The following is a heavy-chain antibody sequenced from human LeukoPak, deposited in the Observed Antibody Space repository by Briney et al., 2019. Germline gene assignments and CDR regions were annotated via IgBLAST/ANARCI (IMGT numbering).Heavy chain of an antibody. D-gene: IGHD3-3*01. J-gene: IGHJ3*02. CDR3: ARHPYYDFWSGYALTNAFDI. CDR2: INHSGST. V-gene: IGHV4-39*01. CDR1: GGSISSGGYY. Sequence: SQTLSLTCTVSGGSISSGGYYWSWIRQPPGKGLEWIGEINHSGSTNYNPSLKSRVTISVDTSKNQFSLKLSSVTAADTAVYYCARHPYYDFWSGYALTNAFDIWGQGTMVTVSS.